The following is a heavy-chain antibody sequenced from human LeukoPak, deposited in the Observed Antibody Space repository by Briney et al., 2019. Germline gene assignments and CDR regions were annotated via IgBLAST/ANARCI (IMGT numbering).Heavy chain of an antibody. CDR1: GFTFSSYA. D-gene: IGHD6-19*01. V-gene: IGHV3-23*01. J-gene: IGHJ4*02. CDR2: ISGSGGST. Sequence: GGSLRLSCAASGFTFSSYAMSWVRQAPGKGLEWVSAISGSGGSTYYADSVKGRFPISRDNSKNSLYLQVNSLRDEDTAVYYCARDLPPGSSGWYLGYWGQGTLVTVSS. CDR3: ARDLPPGSSGWYLGY.